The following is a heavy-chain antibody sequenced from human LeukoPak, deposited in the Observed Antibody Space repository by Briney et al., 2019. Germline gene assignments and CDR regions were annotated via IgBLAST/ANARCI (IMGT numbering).Heavy chain of an antibody. CDR1: GGSFSGYY. Sequence: SETLSLTCAVYGGSFSGYYWSWIGQPPGKGLEWIGEINHSGSTNYNPSLKSRVTTSVDTSKNQFSLKLSSVTAADTAVYYCARRQVTMIVVVIRPPYFDYWGQGTLVTVSS. D-gene: IGHD3-22*01. CDR2: INHSGST. CDR3: ARRQVTMIVVVIRPPYFDY. V-gene: IGHV4-34*01. J-gene: IGHJ4*02.